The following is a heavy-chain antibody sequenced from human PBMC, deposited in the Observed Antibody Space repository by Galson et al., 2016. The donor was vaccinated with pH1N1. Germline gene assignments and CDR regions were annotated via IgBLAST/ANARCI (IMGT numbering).Heavy chain of an antibody. V-gene: IGHV3-74*01. J-gene: IGHJ4*02. CDR2: INIDGGIT. CDR3: AKDSFAAHSSPTLIGYFDP. Sequence: SLRLSCAASGFTFSRHWMHWVRHAPGKGPVWVSRINIDGGITNYADSVKGRFTISRDNAKNTLHLQMNNLRADDQAFYYCAKDSFAAHSSPTLIGYFDPWGQGTLVTVSS. CDR1: GFTFSRHW. D-gene: IGHD3-22*01.